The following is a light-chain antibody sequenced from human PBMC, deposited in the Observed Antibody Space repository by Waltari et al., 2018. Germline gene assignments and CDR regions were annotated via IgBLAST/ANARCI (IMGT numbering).Light chain of an antibody. CDR2: DAS. Sequence: EIVLTQAPATLSLSTGDGATLSCRASQSVSTYLAWYPEKPGQAPRLLIYDASNRATGIPARFSGSGSGTDFTLTISGLEPEDSAVYYCQHRFNWPLTFGGGTKVEIK. J-gene: IGKJ4*01. CDR1: QSVSTY. CDR3: QHRFNWPLT. V-gene: IGKV3-11*01.